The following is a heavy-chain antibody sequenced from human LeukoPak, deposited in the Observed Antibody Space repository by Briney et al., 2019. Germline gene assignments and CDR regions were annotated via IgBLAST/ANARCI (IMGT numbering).Heavy chain of an antibody. CDR3: ARDPYGNYLYYFDY. CDR1: GYTFTGYY. V-gene: IGHV1-2*02. D-gene: IGHD4-11*01. CDR2: INPNSGGT. Sequence: ASVKVSCKASGYTFTGYYMHWVRQAPGQGLEWMGWINPNSGGTNYAQKFQGRVTMTRDTSISTAYMELSRLRSDDTAVYYCARDPYGNYLYYFDYWGQGTLVTVSS. J-gene: IGHJ4*02.